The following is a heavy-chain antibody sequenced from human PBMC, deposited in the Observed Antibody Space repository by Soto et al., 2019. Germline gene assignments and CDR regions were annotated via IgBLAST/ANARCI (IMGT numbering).Heavy chain of an antibody. Sequence: QVQLVQSGAEVKKPGSSVKVSCKASGGTFSSYAISWVRQAPGQGLEWMGGIIPIFGTANYAQKFQGRVTITADKSTSPAYTELSSLRSEDTAVYYGTGSNTMVVNWFDPWGQGTLVTVS. CDR1: GGTFSSYA. CDR2: IIPIFGTA. D-gene: IGHD3-10*01. J-gene: IGHJ5*02. V-gene: IGHV1-69*06. CDR3: TGSNTMVVNWFDP.